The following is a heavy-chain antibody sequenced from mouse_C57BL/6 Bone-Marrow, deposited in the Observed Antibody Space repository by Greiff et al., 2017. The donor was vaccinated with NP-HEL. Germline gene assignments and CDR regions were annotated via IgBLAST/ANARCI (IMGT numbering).Heavy chain of an antibody. Sequence: EVQLVESGGDLVKPGGSLKLSCAASGFTFSSYGMSWVRQTPDKRLEWVATISSGGSYTYYPDSVKGRFTISRDNAKNTLYLQMSSLKSEDTAMYYCARLPYYFDYWGQGTTLTVSS. V-gene: IGHV5-6*01. CDR2: ISSGGSYT. CDR1: GFTFSSYG. J-gene: IGHJ2*01. CDR3: ARLPYYFDY.